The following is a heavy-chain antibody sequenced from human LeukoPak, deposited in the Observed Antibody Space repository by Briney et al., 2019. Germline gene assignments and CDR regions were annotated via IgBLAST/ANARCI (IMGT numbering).Heavy chain of an antibody. D-gene: IGHD3-22*01. J-gene: IGHJ4*02. CDR1: RFTFNTYN. V-gene: IGHV3-48*01. CDR3: ARQGEYHDSSGYCGK. Sequence: GGSLRLSCTASRFTFNTYNMNWVRQAPGKGLEWFSYISRSSRTLYYADSVKGRFTISRDDAKSSLYLQMNSLRADDTAVYYCARQGEYHDSSGYCGKWGQGTLVTVSS. CDR2: ISRSSRTL.